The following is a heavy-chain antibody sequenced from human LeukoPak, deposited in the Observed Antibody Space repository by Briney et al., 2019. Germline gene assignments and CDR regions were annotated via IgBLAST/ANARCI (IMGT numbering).Heavy chain of an antibody. CDR3: AKDPHLDDYGDSTRDY. CDR1: GFTFSSYA. V-gene: IGHV3-23*01. CDR2: ISGSGGST. D-gene: IGHD4-17*01. J-gene: IGHJ4*02. Sequence: GGSLRLSCAASGFTFSSYAMSWVRQAPGKGLEWVSAISGSGGSTYYADSAKGRFTISRDNSKNTLYLQMNSLRAEDTAVYYCAKDPHLDDYGDSTRDYWGQGTLVTVSS.